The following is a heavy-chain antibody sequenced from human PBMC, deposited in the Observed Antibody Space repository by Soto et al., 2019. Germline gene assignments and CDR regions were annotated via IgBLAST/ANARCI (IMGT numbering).Heavy chain of an antibody. J-gene: IGHJ4*02. CDR1: GGSFSGYY. V-gene: IGHV4-34*01. CDR3: ARGKYSGSRGLGY. Sequence: QVQLQQWGAGLLKPSETLSLTCAAYGGSFSGYYWTWIRQPPGKGLEWLGEINDSGVTNYNSSLTNRGTISVDTSKNQFSLRLTSVTAADTAVYYCARGKYSGSRGLGYWGLGTQVIVSP. CDR2: INDSGVT. D-gene: IGHD5-12*01.